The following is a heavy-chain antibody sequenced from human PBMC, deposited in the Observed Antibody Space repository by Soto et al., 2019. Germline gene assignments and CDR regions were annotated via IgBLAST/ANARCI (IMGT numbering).Heavy chain of an antibody. CDR3: ARDLGYYDSSGYYA. J-gene: IGHJ5*02. V-gene: IGHV1-69*01. Sequence: ASLNLSCKAAGGTFSSYAISWVRQAPGQGLEWMGGIIPIFGTANYAQKFQGRVTITADESTSTAYMELSSLRSEDTAVYYCARDLGYYDSSGYYAWGQGTLVTVSS. CDR2: IIPIFGTA. CDR1: GGTFSSYA. D-gene: IGHD3-22*01.